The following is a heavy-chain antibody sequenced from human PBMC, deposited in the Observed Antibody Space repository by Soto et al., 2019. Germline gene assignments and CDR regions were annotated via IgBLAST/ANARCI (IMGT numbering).Heavy chain of an antibody. CDR2: IRSKANSYAT. D-gene: IGHD6-6*01. V-gene: IGHV3-73*01. Sequence: PGGSLRLSCAASGFTFSGSAVHWVRQASGKGLEWVGRIRSKANSYATAYAASVKGRFTISRDDSKNTAYLQMNSLKTEDTAVYYCTSLSSSSILDYYYYGMDVWGQGTTVTVSS. CDR3: TSLSSSSILDYYYYGMDV. J-gene: IGHJ6*02. CDR1: GFTFSGSA.